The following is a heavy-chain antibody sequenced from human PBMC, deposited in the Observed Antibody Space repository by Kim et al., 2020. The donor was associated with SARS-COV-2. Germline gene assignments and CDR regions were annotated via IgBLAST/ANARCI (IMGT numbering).Heavy chain of an antibody. V-gene: IGHV1-2*02. CDR1: GYTFTGYY. J-gene: IGHJ6*02. D-gene: IGHD6-6*01. Sequence: ASVKVSCKASGYTFTGYYMHWVRQAPGQGLEWMGWINPNSGGTNYAQKFQGRVTMTRDTSISTVYMELSRLRSDDTAVYYCARSTPTARPYYYGMDVWGQGTTVTVSS. CDR2: INPNSGGT. CDR3: ARSTPTARPYYYGMDV.